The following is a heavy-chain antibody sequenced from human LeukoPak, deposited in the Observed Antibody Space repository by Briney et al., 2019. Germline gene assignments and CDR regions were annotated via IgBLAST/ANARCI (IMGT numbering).Heavy chain of an antibody. Sequence: ASVKVSCKASGYTFSSYGISWVRQAPGQGLEWMGWISAYNGNTNYAQKLQGRVTMTTDTSTSTAYMELRGLRSDDTAVYYCARIVFYYYYMDVWGKGATVTVSS. J-gene: IGHJ6*03. V-gene: IGHV1-18*01. CDR3: ARIVFYYYYMDV. CDR1: GYTFSSYG. D-gene: IGHD2-15*01. CDR2: ISAYNGNT.